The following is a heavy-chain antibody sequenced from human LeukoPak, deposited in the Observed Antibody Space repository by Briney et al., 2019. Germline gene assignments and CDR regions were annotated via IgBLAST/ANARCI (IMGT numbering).Heavy chain of an antibody. V-gene: IGHV4-4*07. Sequence: SESLSLTCTVSGRSIRGYYWGWLRQAAGKGLVWNWRVCTSGSTNYNPSLKSRVTMSVDTSKNQCSLKLSSVTAADTAVYYCARGGVTYEYWGQGTLVTVSS. CDR1: GRSIRGYY. CDR2: VCTSGST. CDR3: ARGGVTYEY. D-gene: IGHD2-21*02. J-gene: IGHJ4*02.